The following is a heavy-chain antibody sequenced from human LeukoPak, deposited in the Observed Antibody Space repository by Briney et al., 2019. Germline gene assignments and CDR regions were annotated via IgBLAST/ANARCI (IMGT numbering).Heavy chain of an antibody. V-gene: IGHV6-1*01. J-gene: IGHJ6*02. CDR2: TYYRSKWYN. D-gene: IGHD1-7*01. CDR3: AREMDWNYDWVVYGKDV. Sequence: QSQTLSLTCAISGDSVSSNSAAWNWIRQSPSRGLEWLGRTYYRSKWYNDYAVSVKSRITINPDTSKNQFSLQLNSVTPEDTAVYFCAREMDWNYDWVVYGKDVWGQGTTVTVSS. CDR1: GDSVSSNSAA.